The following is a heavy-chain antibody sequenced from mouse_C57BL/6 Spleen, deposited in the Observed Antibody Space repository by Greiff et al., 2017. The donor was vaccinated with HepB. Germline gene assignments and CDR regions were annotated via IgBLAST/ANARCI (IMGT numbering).Heavy chain of an antibody. CDR1: GYTFTSYW. V-gene: IGHV1-53*01. D-gene: IGHD2-5*01. Sequence: VQLQQPGTELVKPGASVKLSCKASGYTFTSYWMHWVKQRPGQGLEWIGNINPSNGGTNYNEKFKSKATLTVDKSSSTAYMQLSSLASEDSAVYYCARGGSNSYAMDYWGQGTSVTVSS. CDR3: ARGGSNSYAMDY. CDR2: INPSNGGT. J-gene: IGHJ4*01.